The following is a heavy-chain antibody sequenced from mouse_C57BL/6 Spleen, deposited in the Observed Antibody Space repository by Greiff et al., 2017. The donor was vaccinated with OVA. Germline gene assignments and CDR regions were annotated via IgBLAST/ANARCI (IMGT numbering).Heavy chain of an antibody. CDR2: ISSGGSYT. CDR1: GFTFSSYG. J-gene: IGHJ2*01. V-gene: IGHV5-6*02. Sequence: EVMLVESGGDLVKPGGSLKLSCAASGFTFSSYGMSWVRQTPDKRLEWVATISSGGSYTYYPDSVKGRFTISRDNAKNTLYLQMSSLKSEDTAMYYCARHVGYYDYWGQGTTLTVSS. D-gene: IGHD2-3*01. CDR3: ARHVGYYDY.